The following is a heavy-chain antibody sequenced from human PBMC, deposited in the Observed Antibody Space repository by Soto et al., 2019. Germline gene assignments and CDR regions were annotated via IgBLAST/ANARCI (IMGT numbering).Heavy chain of an antibody. Sequence: PGGSLRLSCAASGFTFSSYAMHWVRQAPGKGLEWVAVISYDGSNKYYADSVKGRFTISRDNSKNTLYLQMNSLRAEDTAVYYCARGHYYGSGSSRAPNWFDPWGQGTLVTVSS. J-gene: IGHJ5*02. CDR2: ISYDGSNK. CDR1: GFTFSSYA. D-gene: IGHD3-10*01. CDR3: ARGHYYGSGSSRAPNWFDP. V-gene: IGHV3-30-3*01.